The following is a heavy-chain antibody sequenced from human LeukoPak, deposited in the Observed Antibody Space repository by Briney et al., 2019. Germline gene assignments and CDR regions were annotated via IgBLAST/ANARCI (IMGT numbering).Heavy chain of an antibody. J-gene: IGHJ6*03. CDR1: GGSISSSSYY. V-gene: IGHV4-39*01. CDR2: IYYSGST. D-gene: IGHD6-19*01. CDR3: ARLISAGYSSGWYTPYYYYYMDV. Sequence: SETLSLTCTVSGGSISSSSYYWGWIRQPPGKGLEWIGSIYYSGSTYYNPSLKSRVTISVDTSKNQLSLKLSSVTAADTAVYYCARLISAGYSSGWYTPYYYYYMDVWGKGTTVTVSS.